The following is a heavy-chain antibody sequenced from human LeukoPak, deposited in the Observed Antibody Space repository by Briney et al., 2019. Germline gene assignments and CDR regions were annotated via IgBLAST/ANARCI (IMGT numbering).Heavy chain of an antibody. CDR3: AKDDDWGRFNH. J-gene: IGHJ1*01. CDR1: GFSFRSHG. Sequence: GGSLRLSCAASGFSFRSHGMNWVRQAPGRGLEWVSGISPRGDITYYKDSVRGRFTISRDNFKNTVSLQLNSLRAEDTAMYYCAKDDDWGRFNHWGQGTLVTVSS. D-gene: IGHD3-16*01. V-gene: IGHV3-23*01. CDR2: ISPRGDIT.